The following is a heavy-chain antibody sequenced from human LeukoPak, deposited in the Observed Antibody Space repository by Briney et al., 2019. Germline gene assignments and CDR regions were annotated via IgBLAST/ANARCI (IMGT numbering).Heavy chain of an antibody. D-gene: IGHD6-19*01. CDR2: IYYSGST. J-gene: IGHJ5*02. CDR3: ARGREGSGWYRDWFDP. Sequence: SETLSLTCTVSGGSISSYYWSWIRQPPGKGLEWIGYIYYSGSTNYNPSLKSRVTISVDTSKNQFSLKLSSVTAADTAVYYCARGREGSGWYRDWFDPWGRGTLVTVSS. CDR1: GGSISSYY. V-gene: IGHV4-59*01.